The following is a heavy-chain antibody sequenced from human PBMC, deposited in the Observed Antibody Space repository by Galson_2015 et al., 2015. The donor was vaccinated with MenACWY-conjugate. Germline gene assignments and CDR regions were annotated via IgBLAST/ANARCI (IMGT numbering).Heavy chain of an antibody. J-gene: IGHJ3*01. V-gene: IGHV3-30*01. CDR1: GFTFSSYA. CDR2: ITSDGGDT. CDR3: AKGRYSPSYLAFEV. Sequence: SLRLSCAASGFTFSSYAMPWVRQAPGKGLEWVAGITSDGGDTYYADSVKGRFTISRDNSKNTLYLQMDSLRVEDTATYFCAKGRYSPSYLAFEVWGQGTMVTVSS. D-gene: IGHD1-26*01.